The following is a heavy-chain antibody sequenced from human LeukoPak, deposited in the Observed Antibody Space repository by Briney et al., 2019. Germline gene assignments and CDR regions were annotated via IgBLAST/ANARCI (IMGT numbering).Heavy chain of an antibody. CDR3: ARVSDYYDSRVFDY. CDR1: GYTFTGYY. Sequence: ASVKVSCKASGYTFTGYYMHWVRQAPGQGLEWMGWINPNSGGTNYAHKFQGRVTMTRDTSISTAYMELSRLRSDDTAVYYCARVSDYYDSRVFDYWGQGTLVTVSS. J-gene: IGHJ4*02. CDR2: INPNSGGT. D-gene: IGHD3-22*01. V-gene: IGHV1-2*07.